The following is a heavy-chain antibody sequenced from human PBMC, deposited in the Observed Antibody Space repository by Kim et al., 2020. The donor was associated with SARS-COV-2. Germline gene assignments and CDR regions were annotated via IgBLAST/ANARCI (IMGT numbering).Heavy chain of an antibody. D-gene: IGHD3-10*01. CDR3: ARERTRGVRSYYYYGMDV. J-gene: IGHJ6*02. CDR1: GFTFSSYG. CDR2: ISYDGSNK. V-gene: IGHV3-33*05. Sequence: GGSLRLSCAASGFTFSSYGMHWVRQAPGKGLEWVAVISYDGSNKYYADSVKGRFTISRDNSKNTLYLQMNSLRAEDTAVYYCARERTRGVRSYYYYGMDVWGQGTTFTVSS.